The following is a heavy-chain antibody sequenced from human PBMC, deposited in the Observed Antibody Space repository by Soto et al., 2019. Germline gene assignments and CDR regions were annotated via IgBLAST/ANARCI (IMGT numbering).Heavy chain of an antibody. CDR3: ARTAEYSWNFDY. J-gene: IGHJ4*02. V-gene: IGHV4-31*03. CDR1: GGSISSGGYY. D-gene: IGHD6-6*01. Sequence: SETLSLTCTVSGGSISSGGYYWSWIRQHPGKGLEWIGYIYYSGSTYYNPSLKSRVTISVDTSKNQFSLKLSSVTAADTAVYCWARTAEYSWNFDYGGQGTLVTVSS. CDR2: IYYSGST.